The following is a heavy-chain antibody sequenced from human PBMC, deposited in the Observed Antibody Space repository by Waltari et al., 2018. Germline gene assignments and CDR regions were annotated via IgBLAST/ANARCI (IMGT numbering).Heavy chain of an antibody. CDR2: INHRGST. D-gene: IGHD3-10*01. CDR3: ERGVWFGRGNDAFDI. CDR1: GGSFSSYY. Sequence: QVQLQQWGAGLLKPSETLSLSCAVYGGSFSSYYWSWICQSTRTGLEGIGEINHRGSTNANPSLKSRVTISVDTSKNQVSLRLRSVTAADTAVYYCERGVWFGRGNDAFDIWGQGTTVTVSS. V-gene: IGHV4-34*01. J-gene: IGHJ3*02.